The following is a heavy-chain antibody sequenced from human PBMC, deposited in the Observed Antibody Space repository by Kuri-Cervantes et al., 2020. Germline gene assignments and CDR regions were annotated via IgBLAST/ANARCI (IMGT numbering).Heavy chain of an antibody. J-gene: IGHJ4*02. CDR2: ISYDGSNK. V-gene: IGHV3-30-3*01. Sequence: SLKISCAASGFTFSNYALPWVRHAPGTGLEGVGGISYDGSNKYYADPVQGRFTISRDNSNKTLYLQMNSLRAEATAVYYCAGDVFPRWLQAYDFDFWGQGTMVTVSS. D-gene: IGHD5-24*01. CDR3: AGDVFPRWLQAYDFDF. CDR1: GFTFSNYA.